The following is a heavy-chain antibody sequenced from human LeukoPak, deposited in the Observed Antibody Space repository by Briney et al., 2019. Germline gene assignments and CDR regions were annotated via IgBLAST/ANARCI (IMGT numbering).Heavy chain of an antibody. CDR2: IYYSGST. J-gene: IGHJ4*02. Sequence: PSETLSLTCTVSGGSISSYYWSWIRQPPGKGLEWIGYIYYSGSTNYNPSLKSRVTISVDTSKNQFSLKLSSVTAADTAVYYCARLTGYSSSWYWYYFDYWGQGTLVTVSS. CDR1: GGSISSYY. CDR3: ARLTGYSSSWYWYYFDY. D-gene: IGHD6-13*01. V-gene: IGHV4-59*01.